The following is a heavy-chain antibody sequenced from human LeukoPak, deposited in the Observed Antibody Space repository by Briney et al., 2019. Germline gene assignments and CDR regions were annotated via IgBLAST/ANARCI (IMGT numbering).Heavy chain of an antibody. J-gene: IGHJ4*02. D-gene: IGHD1-26*01. Sequence: GGSLRLSCAASGFTFSDYYMSWIRQAPGKGLEWVSYISSSSSNRNYADSVKGRFTISRDNSKNTLSLQLNSLRADDTAVYYCARDPSLIVGATISFFDYWGQGTLVTVSS. CDR2: ISSSSSNR. CDR1: GFTFSDYY. CDR3: ARDPSLIVGATISFFDY. V-gene: IGHV3-11*05.